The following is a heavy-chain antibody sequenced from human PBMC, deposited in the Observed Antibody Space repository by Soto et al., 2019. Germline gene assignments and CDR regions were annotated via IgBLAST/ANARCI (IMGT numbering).Heavy chain of an antibody. J-gene: IGHJ4*02. V-gene: IGHV3-9*01. CDR2: ISWNSGSI. CDR3: AKDEVYSGYDKFDY. Sequence: GGSLRLSCAASGFTFDDYAMHWVRQAPGKGLEWVSGISWNSGSIGYADSVKGRFTISRDNAKNSLYLQMNSLRAEDTALYYCAKDEVYSGYDKFDYWGQGTLVTVSS. CDR1: GFTFDDYA. D-gene: IGHD5-12*01.